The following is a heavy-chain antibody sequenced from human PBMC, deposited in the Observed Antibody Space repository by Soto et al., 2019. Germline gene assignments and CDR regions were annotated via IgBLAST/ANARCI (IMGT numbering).Heavy chain of an antibody. CDR3: ARHGSN. CDR2: IYYSGIT. V-gene: IGHV4-39*01. J-gene: IGHJ4*02. CDR1: GVSISNSSYY. Sequence: SETLSLTCTVSGVSISNSSYYWGWIRRPPGKGLEWIGTIYYSGITYYNPSLKSRVTISVDTSKNQFSLKLTSVTAADTAVYYCARHGSNRGQGTLVTVSS.